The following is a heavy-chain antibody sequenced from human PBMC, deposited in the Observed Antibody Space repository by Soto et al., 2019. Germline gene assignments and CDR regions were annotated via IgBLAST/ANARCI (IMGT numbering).Heavy chain of an antibody. V-gene: IGHV1-8*01. J-gene: IGHJ5*02. CDR1: GYTFTSYD. D-gene: IGHD3-10*01. CDR3: ARGRKTMVRGGNWFDP. Sequence: QVQLVQSGAEVKKPGASVKVSCKASGYTFTSYDINWVRQATGQGLEGMGWMNPNSGNTGYAQKFQGRVTMTRNTSISTAYMELSSLRSEDTAVYYCARGRKTMVRGGNWFDPWGQGTLVTVSS. CDR2: MNPNSGNT.